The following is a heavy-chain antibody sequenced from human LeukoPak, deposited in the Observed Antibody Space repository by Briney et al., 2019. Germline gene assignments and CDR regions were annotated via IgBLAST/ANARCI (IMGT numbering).Heavy chain of an antibody. J-gene: IGHJ4*02. V-gene: IGHV4-59*01. CDR1: GGSISSYY. Sequence: SETLSLTCTVSGGSISSYYWSWIRQPPGKGLEWIGYIYYSGSTNYNPSLKCRVTISVDTSKNQFSLKLSSVTAADTAVYYCARVFYGSGSYYYFDYWGQGTLVTVSS. CDR2: IYYSGST. CDR3: ARVFYGSGSYYYFDY. D-gene: IGHD3-10*01.